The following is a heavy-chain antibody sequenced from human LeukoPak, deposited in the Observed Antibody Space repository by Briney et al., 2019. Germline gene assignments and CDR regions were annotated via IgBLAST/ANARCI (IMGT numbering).Heavy chain of an antibody. CDR3: ARQGTLYGDYYYYGMDV. Sequence: GASVKVSCKASGYTFTSYAMNWVRQAPGQGLEWMGWINTNTGNPTYAQGFTGRFVFSLDTSVSTAYLQICSLKAEDTAVYYCARQGTLYGDYYYYGMDVWGKGTTVTVPS. CDR2: INTNTGNP. D-gene: IGHD4-17*01. V-gene: IGHV7-4-1*01. CDR1: GYTFTSYA. J-gene: IGHJ6*04.